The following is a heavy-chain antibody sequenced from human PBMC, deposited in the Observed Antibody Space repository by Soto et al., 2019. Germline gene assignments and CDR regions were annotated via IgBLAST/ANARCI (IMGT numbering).Heavy chain of an antibody. V-gene: IGHV4-31*03. CDR1: GGSISSGGFY. CDR3: ARVQSIAVVKDAQWQGSNWFDP. Sequence: SETLSLTCTVSGGSISSGGFYWSWIRQHPGKGLEWIGYIYYSGSTYYNPSLKSRVTISVDTSKNQFSLKLSSVTAADTAVYYCARVQSIAVVKDAQWQGSNWFDPWGQGTLATVSS. CDR2: IYYSGST. J-gene: IGHJ5*02. D-gene: IGHD2-2*01.